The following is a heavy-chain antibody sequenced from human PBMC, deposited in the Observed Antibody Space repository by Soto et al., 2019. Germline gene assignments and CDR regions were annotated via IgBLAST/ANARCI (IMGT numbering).Heavy chain of an antibody. D-gene: IGHD3-22*01. CDR2: IIPIFGTA. Sequence: ASVKVSCKASGGTFSSYAISWVRQAPGQGLEWMGGIIPIFGTANYAQKFQGSVTITADKSTSTAYMELSSLRSEDTAVYYCARTYYYDSSGYYLDYWGQGTLVTVSS. CDR1: GGTFSSYA. V-gene: IGHV1-69*06. J-gene: IGHJ4*02. CDR3: ARTYYYDSSGYYLDY.